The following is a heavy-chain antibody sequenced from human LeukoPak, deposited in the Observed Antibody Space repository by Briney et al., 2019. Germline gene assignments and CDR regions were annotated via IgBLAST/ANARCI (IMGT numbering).Heavy chain of an antibody. V-gene: IGHV4-4*02. CDR2: IYHSGST. J-gene: IGHJ4*02. Sequence: SETLSLTCAVSGGSISSSNWWSWVRQPPGKGLEWIGEIYHSGSTNYNPSLKSRVTISVDKSKNQFSLKLSSVTAADTAVYYCARGPKVDTAMVQGGYFDYWGQGTLVTVSS. CDR1: GGSISSSNW. CDR3: ARGPKVDTAMVQGGYFDY. D-gene: IGHD5-18*01.